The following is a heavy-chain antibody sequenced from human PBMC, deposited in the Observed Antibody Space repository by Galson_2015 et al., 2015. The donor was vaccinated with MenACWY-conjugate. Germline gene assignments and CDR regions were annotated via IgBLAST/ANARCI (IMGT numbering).Heavy chain of an antibody. Sequence: SLRLSCAASGFTFSSFSMNWVRQAPGKGLEWVSSISATSATIYYADSVKGRLTISRDNAKNSLYLQMNGLRAEDTAVYYCARTAGSVPPWGLGTLVTVSS. CDR3: ARTAGSVPP. CDR1: GFTFSSFS. J-gene: IGHJ5*02. D-gene: IGHD6-13*01. V-gene: IGHV3-21*01. CDR2: ISATSATI.